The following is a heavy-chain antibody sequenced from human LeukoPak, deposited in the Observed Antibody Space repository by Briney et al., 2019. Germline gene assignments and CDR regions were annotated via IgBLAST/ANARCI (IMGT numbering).Heavy chain of an antibody. J-gene: IGHJ4*02. V-gene: IGHV1-46*01. Sequence: GASVKVSCTASGYTFTSYYMHWVRQAPGQGLEWMGIINPSGGSTSYAQKFQGRVTMTRDTSTSTVYMELSSLRSEDTAVYYCARDHWDVVADYWGQGTLVTVSS. CDR1: GYTFTSYY. CDR2: INPSGGST. CDR3: ARDHWDVVADY. D-gene: IGHD2-2*01.